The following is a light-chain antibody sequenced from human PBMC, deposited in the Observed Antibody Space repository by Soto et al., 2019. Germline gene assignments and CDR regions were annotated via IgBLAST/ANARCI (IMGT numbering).Light chain of an antibody. CDR3: AAWDDSLKAYV. CDR2: SVN. J-gene: IGLJ1*01. Sequence: QSVLTQPPSASGTPGQRVAISCSGSSSNIGKNTVNWYQQVPGTAPKLLIYSVNQRPSGVPDRLSGSKSGTSASLAIRGLKSEDEADYYCAAWDDSLKAYVFGTGTKVTV. CDR1: SSNIGKNT. V-gene: IGLV1-44*01.